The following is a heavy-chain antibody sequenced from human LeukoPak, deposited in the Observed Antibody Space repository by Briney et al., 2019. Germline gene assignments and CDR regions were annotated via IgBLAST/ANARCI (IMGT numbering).Heavy chain of an antibody. CDR1: GASIRGYY. Sequence: PSETLSLTCTVSGASIRGYYWSWIRQPAGKGLEWIGRIYTTGSTNYNPSLKSRVTMSLDTSKSQFSLKLSSVTAADTAVYYCARHRIVGAIVFDHWGQGTLVTVSS. J-gene: IGHJ4*02. D-gene: IGHD1-26*01. V-gene: IGHV4-4*07. CDR3: ARHRIVGAIVFDH. CDR2: IYTTGST.